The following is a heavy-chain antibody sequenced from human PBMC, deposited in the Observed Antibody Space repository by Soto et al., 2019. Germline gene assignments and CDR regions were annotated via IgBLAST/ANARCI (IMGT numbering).Heavy chain of an antibody. Sequence: QVQLQQWGAGLLKPSETLSLTCAVYGGSFSGYYWSWIRQPPGKGLEWIGELNHSGSTNYNPSLKSRVTLAVDTSKKQFTMKPSSVTAADTAVYYCARGLLPLERLYHAYAIWGQGTMGTVSS. CDR2: LNHSGST. J-gene: IGHJ3*02. D-gene: IGHD1-1*01. CDR3: ARGLLPLERLYHAYAI. CDR1: GGSFSGYY. V-gene: IGHV4-34*01.